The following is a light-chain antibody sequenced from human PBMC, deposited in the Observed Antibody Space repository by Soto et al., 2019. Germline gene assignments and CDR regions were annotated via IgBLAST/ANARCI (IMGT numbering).Light chain of an antibody. CDR2: DAS. V-gene: IGKV3-11*01. CDR3: QQRSNWPHT. Sequence: EIVLTQSPATLSLSPGERATLSCRASQSVSSYLAWYQQKPGQAPRLLIYDASNRATGIQARFSGSGSGTDFTLTISSLEPEDSAVYYCQQRSNWPHTFGQGTKLEIK. J-gene: IGKJ2*01. CDR1: QSVSSY.